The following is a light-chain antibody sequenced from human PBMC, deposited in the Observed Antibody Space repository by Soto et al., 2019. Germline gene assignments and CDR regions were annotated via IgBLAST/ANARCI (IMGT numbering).Light chain of an antibody. J-gene: IGLJ1*01. CDR2: EVT. CDR3: ISYTGKSASYV. Sequence: ALAQPASVSWSPGQSITISCTGTSTDVGAYNYVAWYQQHPGKAPKLIIYEVTNRPSGVSYRFSASKSGNTASLTISGLHSEDEADYYCISYTGKSASYVFGTGTKVTVL. CDR1: STDVGAYNY. V-gene: IGLV2-14*01.